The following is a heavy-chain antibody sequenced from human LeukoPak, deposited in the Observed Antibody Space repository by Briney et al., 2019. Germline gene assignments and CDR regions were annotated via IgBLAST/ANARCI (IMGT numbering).Heavy chain of an antibody. Sequence: ASVKVSCKASGYTFTSYAMNWVRQAPGQGLEWMGWISAYNGNTNYAQNLQGRLTMTTDTSTSTAYLELRSLGSDDTAVYYCARERWFYSSGNYHPYDYWGQGTLVSVSS. CDR2: ISAYNGNT. CDR1: GYTFTSYA. V-gene: IGHV1-18*01. J-gene: IGHJ4*02. D-gene: IGHD3-10*01. CDR3: ARERWFYSSGNYHPYDY.